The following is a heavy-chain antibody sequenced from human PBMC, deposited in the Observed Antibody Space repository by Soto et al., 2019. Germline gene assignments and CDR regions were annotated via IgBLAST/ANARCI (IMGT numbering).Heavy chain of an antibody. V-gene: IGHV4-4*07. J-gene: IGHJ5*02. CDR2: VYSSGGT. Sequence: SEALALPCPVSGGSISSYYWTWLRQPAGKGLEWIGRVYSSGGTHYNPSLKSRVTISLDTSKNQFSLRLLSLTDADTAVYYCARGQRFSDWFDPWGQGTLVTESS. CDR3: ARGQRFSDWFDP. CDR1: GGSISSYY. D-gene: IGHD3-3*01.